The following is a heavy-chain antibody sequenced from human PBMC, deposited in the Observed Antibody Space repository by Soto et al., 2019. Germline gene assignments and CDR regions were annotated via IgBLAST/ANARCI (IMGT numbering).Heavy chain of an antibody. V-gene: IGHV4-59*01. J-gene: IGHJ4*02. Sequence: SETLSLTCTVSGGSISSYYWSWIRQPPGKGLEWIGYIYYSGSTNYNPSLKSRVTISVDTSKNQFSLKLSSVTAADTDVYYCARRWGPTFDFWGQGTLVTVSS. CDR1: GGSISSYY. CDR3: ARRWGPTFDF. D-gene: IGHD1-26*01. CDR2: IYYSGST.